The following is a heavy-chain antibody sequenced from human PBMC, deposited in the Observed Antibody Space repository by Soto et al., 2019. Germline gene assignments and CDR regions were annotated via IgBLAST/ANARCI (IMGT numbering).Heavy chain of an antibody. J-gene: IGHJ6*02. CDR1: GYIFSNYL. Sequence: PGESLKISCQGSGYIFSNYLITWVRQMPGKGLEWMGRIDPGDSDTNYSPSFQGHVTMSSDKSINTAFLQWSSLKASDTAIYYCARQLPGKLDVWGQGNTVPVSS. V-gene: IGHV5-10-1*01. CDR3: ARQLPGKLDV. CDR2: IDPGDSDT. D-gene: IGHD1-1*01.